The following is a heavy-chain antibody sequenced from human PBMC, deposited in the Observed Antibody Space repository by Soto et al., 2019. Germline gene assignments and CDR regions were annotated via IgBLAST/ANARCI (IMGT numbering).Heavy chain of an antibody. V-gene: IGHV4-31*03. CDR1: GGCLSSGGYY. CDR2: IYYSGST. CDR3: AREMYSWNRFDP. Sequence: SETLSLTCTVSGGCLSSGGYYWRWIRQHPGKGLEWIGYIYYSGSTYYNPSLKSRVTISVDTSKNQFSLKLNSVTAADTAVYFCAREMYSWNRFDPWGQRTLVTVSS. D-gene: IGHD1-20*01. J-gene: IGHJ5*02.